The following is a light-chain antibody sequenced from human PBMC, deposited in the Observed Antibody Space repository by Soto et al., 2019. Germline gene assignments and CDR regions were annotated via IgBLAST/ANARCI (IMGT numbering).Light chain of an antibody. CDR1: SGPVSSSYH. Sequence: QAVVTQEPSFSVSPGGTVTLTCGLSSGPVSSSYHPSWYQQTPGQAPRTLMYNTNTRSSGVPDRFSGSILRNKAALTITGAQADDESDYYCVLYLGSGIWVFGGGTKLTVL. CDR2: NTN. CDR3: VLYLGSGIWV. J-gene: IGLJ3*02. V-gene: IGLV8-61*01.